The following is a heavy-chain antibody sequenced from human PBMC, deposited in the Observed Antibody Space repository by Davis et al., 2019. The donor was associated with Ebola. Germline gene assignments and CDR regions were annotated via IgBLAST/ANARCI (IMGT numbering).Heavy chain of an antibody. Sequence: GGSLRLSCAASGFTFSTYSMSWVRQAPGKGLEWVSSISSDSDYIYYADSAKGRFTISRDNAKNSLYLQMNSLRDEDTAVYYCARDRKWELLIYYYYGMDVWGQGTTVTVSS. D-gene: IGHD1-26*01. J-gene: IGHJ6*02. CDR2: ISSDSDYI. V-gene: IGHV3-21*01. CDR1: GFTFSTYS. CDR3: ARDRKWELLIYYYYGMDV.